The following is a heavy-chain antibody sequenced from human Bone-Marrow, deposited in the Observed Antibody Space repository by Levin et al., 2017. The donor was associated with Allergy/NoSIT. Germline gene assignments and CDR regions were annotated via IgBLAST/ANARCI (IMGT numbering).Heavy chain of an antibody. CDR3: ARGCDDSSGSLPIDY. V-gene: IGHV4-34*01. J-gene: IGHJ4*02. D-gene: IGHD3-22*01. Sequence: PSETLSLTCAVYGGSFSGYYWSWIRQPPGKGLEWIGEINHSGSTNYNPSLKSRVTISVDTSKNQFSLKLSSVTAADTAVYYCARGCDDSSGSLPIDYWGQGTLVTVSS. CDR2: INHSGST. CDR1: GGSFSGYY.